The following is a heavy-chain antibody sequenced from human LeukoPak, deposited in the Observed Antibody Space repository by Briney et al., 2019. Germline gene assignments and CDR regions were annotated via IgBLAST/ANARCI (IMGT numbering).Heavy chain of an antibody. D-gene: IGHD3-3*01. CDR1: GGSISSGGYS. V-gene: IGHV4-30-2*01. CDR2: IYHSGST. CDR3: ARGDFWSGHDAFDI. Sequence: SETLSLTCAVSGGSISSGGYSWSWIRQPPGKGLEWIGYIYHSGSTYYNPSLKSRVTISVDRSKNQLSLKLSSGTAADTAVYYCARGDFWSGHDAFDIWGQGTMVTVSS. J-gene: IGHJ3*02.